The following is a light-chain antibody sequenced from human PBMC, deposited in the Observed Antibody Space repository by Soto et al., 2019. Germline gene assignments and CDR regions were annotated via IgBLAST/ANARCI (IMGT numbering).Light chain of an antibody. V-gene: IGLV2-23*02. J-gene: IGLJ1*01. Sequence: QSFLTQTVSVSGCPGQSITISCTGTNTDVGCYFLVSWYQHRPGRAPKLIIYEVTKRRSGVSNRFSGSKAGNTASLTISGLQAEDEAHYYCCSYAGRYAPLHLFGNGTKITVL. CDR2: EVT. CDR3: CSYAGRYAPLHL. CDR1: NTDVGCYFL.